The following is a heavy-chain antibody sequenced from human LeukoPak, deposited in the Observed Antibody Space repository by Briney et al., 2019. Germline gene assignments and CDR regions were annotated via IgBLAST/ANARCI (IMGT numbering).Heavy chain of an antibody. Sequence: PGGSLRLSCAASGFTFSSYAMNWGRQAPGKGLEWVSGISGSGASTYYADSVKGRFTLSRDNSKNTLYLQMNSLRAEDTAVYYCAKAAFNYYYYYMDVWGTGTTVTVSS. J-gene: IGHJ6*03. CDR3: AKAAFNYYYYYMDV. V-gene: IGHV3-23*01. CDR2: ISGSGAST. CDR1: GFTFSSYA.